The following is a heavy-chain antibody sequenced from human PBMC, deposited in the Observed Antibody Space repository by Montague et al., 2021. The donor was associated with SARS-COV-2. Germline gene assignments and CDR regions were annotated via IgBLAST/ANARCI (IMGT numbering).Heavy chain of an antibody. CDR3: VTFKYCPSSPCAVAHDYLYSGMDV. CDR1: GFDFTSSE. Sequence: SLRLSCAASGFDFTSSEINWVRQAPGKGLEWVSYISTSGTLPSYMDSVKGRFTISRDNAKNSLYLRMNRLRSNDTAIYYCVTFKYCPSSPCAVAHDYLYSGMDVWGQGTTVTVSS. V-gene: IGHV3-48*03. J-gene: IGHJ6*02. CDR2: ISTSGTLP. D-gene: IGHD2/OR15-2a*01.